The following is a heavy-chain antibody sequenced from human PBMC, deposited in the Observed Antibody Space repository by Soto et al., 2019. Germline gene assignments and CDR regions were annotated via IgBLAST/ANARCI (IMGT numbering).Heavy chain of an antibody. Sequence: QVQLVESGGGVVQPGRSPRLSCAASGFTFSSYAMHWVRQAPGKGLEWVAVISYDGSNKYYADSVKGRFTISRDNSKNTLYLQMNSLRAEDTAVYYCARASVMTTKNSAAGTSFDYWGQGTLVTVSS. D-gene: IGHD6-13*01. CDR1: GFTFSSYA. CDR2: ISYDGSNK. J-gene: IGHJ4*02. V-gene: IGHV3-30-3*01. CDR3: ARASVMTTKNSAAGTSFDY.